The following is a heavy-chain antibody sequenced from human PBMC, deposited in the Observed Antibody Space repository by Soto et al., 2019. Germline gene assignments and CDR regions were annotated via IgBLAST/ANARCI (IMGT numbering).Heavy chain of an antibody. CDR2: FIPLLGSA. CDR3: AIGSTYSGEFDY. V-gene: IGHV1-69*01. J-gene: IGHJ4*02. D-gene: IGHD1-26*01. CDR1: GGTFSSYA. Sequence: VQLVQSGAEVQKPGSSVKVSCKASGGTFSSYAVSWMRQAPGQGLEWMGGFIPLLGSANYAGKFQGRVTITAGESATIAFVELSNLRSEDTAVYYCAIGSTYSGEFDYWGQGTLVTVSS.